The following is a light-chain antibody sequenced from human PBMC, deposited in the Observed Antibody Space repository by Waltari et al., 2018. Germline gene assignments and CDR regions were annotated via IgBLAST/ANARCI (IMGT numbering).Light chain of an antibody. J-gene: IGLJ2*01. CDR1: SPNHGAPYY. CDR2: GHN. CDR3: QSYDNRLSGVI. V-gene: IGLV1-40*01. Sequence: QSVLTQPPSVSGAPGQRVTISCPGSSPNHGAPYYVHWYQQLPGTAPNRLLYGHNNRPAGVPDRFSGSKSGTSASLAITGLQAEDEADYYCQSYDNRLSGVIFGGGTRLTVL.